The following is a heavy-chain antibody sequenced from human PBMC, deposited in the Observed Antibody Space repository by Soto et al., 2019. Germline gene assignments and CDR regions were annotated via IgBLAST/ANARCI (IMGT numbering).Heavy chain of an antibody. J-gene: IGHJ6*02. V-gene: IGHV5-51*01. CDR2: IYPGDSDT. Sequence: GESLKISCKGSGYSFTSYWIVWVRQMPGKGLEWMGIIYPGDSDTRYSPSFQGQVTISADKSISTAYLQWSSLKASDTAMYYCARHIGILKGVESPGPSYPNYYGMDVWGQGTTVTVSS. CDR3: ARHIGILKGVESPGPSYPNYYGMDV. D-gene: IGHD3-16*02. CDR1: GYSFTSYW.